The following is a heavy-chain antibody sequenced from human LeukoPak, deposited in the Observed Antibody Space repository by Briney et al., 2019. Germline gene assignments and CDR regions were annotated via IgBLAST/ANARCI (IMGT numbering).Heavy chain of an antibody. Sequence: SETLSLTCAVYGGSFSGYYWSWIRQPPGKGLEWIGEINHSGSTNYNPSLKSRVTISVDTSKNQFSLKLSSVTAADTAVYYCARGGDIVVVVAAIGALDIWGQGTMVTVSS. CDR3: ARGGDIVVVVAAIGALDI. CDR1: GGSFSGYY. D-gene: IGHD2-15*01. J-gene: IGHJ3*02. V-gene: IGHV4-34*01. CDR2: INHSGST.